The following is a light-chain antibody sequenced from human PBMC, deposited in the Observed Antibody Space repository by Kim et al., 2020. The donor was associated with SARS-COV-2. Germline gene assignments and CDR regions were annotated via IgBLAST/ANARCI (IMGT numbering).Light chain of an antibody. V-gene: IGKV3-11*01. CDR2: DAS. Sequence: LSLSPWERATLSGRASQSVSNDLAWYQQKPGQAPRLLIFDASNRATGIPARFSGSGSGTDFTLTISSLEPEDFAVYYCQQRANWYSFGQGTKLEI. J-gene: IGKJ2*03. CDR3: QQRANWYS. CDR1: QSVSND.